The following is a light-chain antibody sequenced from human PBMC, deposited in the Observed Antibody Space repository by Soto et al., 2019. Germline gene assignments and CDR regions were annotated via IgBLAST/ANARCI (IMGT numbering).Light chain of an antibody. CDR3: QQYNSYSRT. Sequence: DIQMTQSPSTLSASVGDRVTITCRASQSISSWLAWYQQKPGKAPRLLIYKASSLESGVTSRFRGSGSGTEFTLAISSLQPDDFATYYCQQYNSYSRTFGQGTKVEIK. CDR2: KAS. CDR1: QSISSW. V-gene: IGKV1-5*03. J-gene: IGKJ1*01.